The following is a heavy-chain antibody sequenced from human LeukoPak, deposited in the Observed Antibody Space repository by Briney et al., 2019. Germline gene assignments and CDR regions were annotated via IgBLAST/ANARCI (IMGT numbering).Heavy chain of an antibody. V-gene: IGHV1-18*01. J-gene: IGHJ6*02. Sequence: ASVKVSCKASGYTFTSYGISWVRQAPGQGLEWMGWISAYNGNTNYAQKLQGRVTMTTDTSTSTVYMELRSLRSDDTAVYYCARESLYDFWSGWALNGMDVWGQGTTVTVSS. D-gene: IGHD3-3*01. CDR2: ISAYNGNT. CDR3: ARESLYDFWSGWALNGMDV. CDR1: GYTFTSYG.